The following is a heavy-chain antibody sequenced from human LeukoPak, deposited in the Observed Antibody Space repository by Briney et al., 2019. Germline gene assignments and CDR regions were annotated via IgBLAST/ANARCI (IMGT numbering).Heavy chain of an antibody. CDR1: DYSISSIYY. J-gene: IGHJ5*02. CDR2: IYHSGST. D-gene: IGHD3-22*01. V-gene: IGHV4-38-2*01. Sequence: LSETLSLTCAVSDYSISSIYYWGWSRQPPGKGLELIGSIYHSGSTYYNPSLKSRVTISVDTSKNQFSLKLSSVTDADTAVYYCARRYYDSSGYQGVWFDPWGQGTLVSVSS. CDR3: ARRYYDSSGYQGVWFDP.